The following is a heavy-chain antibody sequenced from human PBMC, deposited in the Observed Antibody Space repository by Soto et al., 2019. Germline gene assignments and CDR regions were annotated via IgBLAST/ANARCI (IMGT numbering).Heavy chain of an antibody. Sequence: PSDTLSLTCTVSGGSISSSSYYWGGILQPPRKGLEWIGSIYYSGSTYYNPSLKSRVTISVDTSKNQFSLKLSSVTAADTAVYYCARGGRFAYYYYYYMDVWGKGTTVTVSS. D-gene: IGHD3-3*01. J-gene: IGHJ6*03. V-gene: IGHV4-39*01. CDR1: GGSISSSSYY. CDR2: IYYSGST. CDR3: ARGGRFAYYYYYYMDV.